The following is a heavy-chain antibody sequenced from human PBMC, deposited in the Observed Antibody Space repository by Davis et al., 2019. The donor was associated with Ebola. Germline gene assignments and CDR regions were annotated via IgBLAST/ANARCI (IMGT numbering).Heavy chain of an antibody. D-gene: IGHD6-13*01. V-gene: IGHV3-23*01. J-gene: IGHJ4*02. CDR2: ISGSGGST. CDR3: AKDVYSSFDY. CDR1: GFTFSSYS. Sequence: GESLKISCAASGFTFSSYSMNWVRQAPGKGLEWVSAISGSGGSTYYADSVKGRFTISRDNSKNTLYLQMNSLRAEDTAVYYCAKDVYSSFDYWGQGTLVTVSS.